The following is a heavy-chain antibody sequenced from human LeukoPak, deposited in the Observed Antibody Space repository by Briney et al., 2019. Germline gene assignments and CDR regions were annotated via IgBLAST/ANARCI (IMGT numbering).Heavy chain of an antibody. J-gene: IGHJ4*02. Sequence: GESLKISCKGSGYSFSTYWIGWVRQMPGKGLEWMGLIDPGDSETRYSPSFQGQVTISADKSISTAYMELSRLRSDDTAVYYCARETTSHWGWGQGTLVTVSS. V-gene: IGHV5-51*01. CDR3: ARETTSHWG. CDR1: GYSFSTYW. D-gene: IGHD7-27*01. CDR2: IDPGDSET.